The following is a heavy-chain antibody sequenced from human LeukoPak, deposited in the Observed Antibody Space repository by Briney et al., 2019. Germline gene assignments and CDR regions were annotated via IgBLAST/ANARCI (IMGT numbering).Heavy chain of an antibody. CDR3: ARGSSSWFGWFDP. CDR2: INPNSGGT. J-gene: IGHJ5*02. CDR1: GYTIAGYY. Sequence: ASVKVSCKASGYTIAGYYMHWVRQAPGQGLEWMGWINPNSGGTNYAQKFQGRVTMTRDTSISTAYMELSRLRSDDTAVYYCARGSSSWFGWFDPWGQGTLVTVSS. V-gene: IGHV1-2*02. D-gene: IGHD6-13*01.